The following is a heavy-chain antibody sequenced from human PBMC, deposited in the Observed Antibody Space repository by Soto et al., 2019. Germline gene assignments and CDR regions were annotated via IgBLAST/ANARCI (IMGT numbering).Heavy chain of an antibody. CDR3: ARFLENIDAFDI. CDR1: GFTFSSYA. J-gene: IGHJ3*02. V-gene: IGHV3-64*01. CDR2: ISSNGGST. Sequence: GGSLRLSCAASGFTFSSYAMHWVRQAPGKGLEYVSAISSNGGSTYYANSVKGRFTISRDNSKNTLYLQMGSLRAEDMAVYYCARFLENIDAFDIWGQGTMVTVSS.